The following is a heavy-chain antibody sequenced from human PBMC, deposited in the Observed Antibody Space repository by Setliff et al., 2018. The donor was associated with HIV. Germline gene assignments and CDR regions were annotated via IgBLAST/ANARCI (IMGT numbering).Heavy chain of an antibody. V-gene: IGHV1-18*01. CDR2: ISAYNGNT. CDR1: GYTFTSYG. J-gene: IGHJ4*02. Sequence: GASVKVSCKASGYTFTSYGISWVRQAPGQGLEWMGWISAYNGNTNYAQKLQGRVTMTTDTSTSTAYMELRSLRSEDTAVYYCARGGVYYYDSSGWSMDYWGQGTLVTVSS. CDR3: ARGGVYYYDSSGWSMDY. D-gene: IGHD3-22*01.